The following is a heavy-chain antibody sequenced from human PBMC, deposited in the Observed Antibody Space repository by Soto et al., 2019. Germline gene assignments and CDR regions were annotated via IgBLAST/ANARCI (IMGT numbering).Heavy chain of an antibody. D-gene: IGHD4-17*01. Sequence: ASVKVSCKASGYTFTGYYMHWVRQAPGQGLEWMGWINPNSGGTNYAQKIQGWVTMTRDTSISTAYMELSRLRSDDTAVYYCARGVGYGDSLPHWGQGTLVTVSS. J-gene: IGHJ4*02. CDR3: ARGVGYGDSLPH. CDR1: GYTFTGYY. CDR2: INPNSGGT. V-gene: IGHV1-2*04.